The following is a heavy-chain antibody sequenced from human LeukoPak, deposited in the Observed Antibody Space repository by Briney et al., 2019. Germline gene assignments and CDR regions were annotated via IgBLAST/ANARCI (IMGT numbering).Heavy chain of an antibody. CDR3: ARGRGGYNYDAFDI. J-gene: IGHJ3*02. CDR1: GGSFSGYY. D-gene: IGHD5-12*01. V-gene: IGHV4-34*01. CDR2: INHSGST. Sequence: PSETPSLTCAVYGGSFSGYYWSWTRQPPGKGLEWIGEINHSGSTDCNPSLKSRVTISVDTSKNQFSLKLRSVTAADTAVYYCARGRGGYNYDAFDIWGQGTMVTVSS.